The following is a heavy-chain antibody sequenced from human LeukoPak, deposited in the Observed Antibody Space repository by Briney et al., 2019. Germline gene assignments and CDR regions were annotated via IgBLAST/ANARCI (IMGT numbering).Heavy chain of an antibody. CDR3: ARDKSTGGSNWFDP. V-gene: IGHV3-66*01. CDR2: TYSSGTT. CDR1: GFTVSTSY. Sequence: GGSLRLSSAASGFTVSTSYVSWVRQAPGKGLEWVSVTYSSGTTYYADSLKGRFTISRDSSKNTLYLQINNLRVDDTAVYYCARDKSTGGSNWFDPWGQGTLVTVSS. D-gene: IGHD5-12*01. J-gene: IGHJ5*02.